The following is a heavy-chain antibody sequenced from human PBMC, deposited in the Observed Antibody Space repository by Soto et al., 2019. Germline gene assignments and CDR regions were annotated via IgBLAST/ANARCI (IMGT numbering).Heavy chain of an antibody. D-gene: IGHD4-17*01. Sequence: SETLSLTCTVSGGSISSYYWSWIRQPPGKGLEWIGYIYYSGSTYYNPSLKSRVTISVDTSKNQFSLKLSSVTAADTAVYYCARDVEHYGPATARVFDYWGQGTLVTVSS. CDR1: GGSISSYY. CDR2: IYYSGST. J-gene: IGHJ4*02. CDR3: ARDVEHYGPATARVFDY. V-gene: IGHV4-59*12.